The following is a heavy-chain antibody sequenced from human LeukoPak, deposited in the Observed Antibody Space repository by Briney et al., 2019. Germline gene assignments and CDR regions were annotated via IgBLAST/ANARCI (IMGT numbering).Heavy chain of an antibody. CDR2: IQQDGSEK. Sequence: GGSLRLSCAASGFTFSSYWMIWVRQAPGKGLEWVANIQQDGSEKYYVDSVKGRFTISRDNAKNSLYLQMNSLRAEGTAVYYCARNPPRYFNWGQGTLVTVSS. D-gene: IGHD1-26*01. J-gene: IGHJ4*02. CDR3: ARNPPRYFN. CDR1: GFTFSSYW. V-gene: IGHV3-7*05.